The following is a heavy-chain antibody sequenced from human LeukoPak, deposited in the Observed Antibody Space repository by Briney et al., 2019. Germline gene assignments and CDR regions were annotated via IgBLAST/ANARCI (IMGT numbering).Heavy chain of an antibody. Sequence: SETLSLTCTVSGCSLSSYYWRLIRQPPGKGLEWIGHIYYSGSTNYNPSLKSRVIISVDTSKNQFSLKLSSVTAADTAVYYCARVSLHLPSFDYWGQGTLVTVSS. CDR3: ARVSLHLPSFDY. V-gene: IGHV4-59*01. CDR1: GCSLSSYY. D-gene: IGHD5/OR15-5a*01. J-gene: IGHJ4*02. CDR2: IYYSGST.